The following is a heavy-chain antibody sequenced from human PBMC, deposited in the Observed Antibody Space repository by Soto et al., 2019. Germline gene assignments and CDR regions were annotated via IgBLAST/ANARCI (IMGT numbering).Heavy chain of an antibody. J-gene: IGHJ6*03. V-gene: IGHV1-69*08. D-gene: IGHD3-10*01. CDR1: GGTFSSYT. CDR2: IIPILGIA. Sequence: QVQLVQSGAEVKKPGSSVKVSCKASGGTFSSYTISWVRQAPGQGLEWLGRIIPILGIANYAQKFQGRVPITADKSTSTAYMELSSLRSEGTAVYYWARDGSQMVRGVTGYYYYMDVWGKGTTVTVSS. CDR3: ARDGSQMVRGVTGYYYYMDV.